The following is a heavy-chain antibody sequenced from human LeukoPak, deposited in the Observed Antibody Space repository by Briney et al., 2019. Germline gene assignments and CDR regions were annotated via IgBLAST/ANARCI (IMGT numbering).Heavy chain of an antibody. D-gene: IGHD2-21*02. CDR3: ARSLVTGLGWYLDL. Sequence: ASETLSLTCTVSGGSISSYYWSWIRQPPGKGLEWIGYIYYSGSTNYNPSLKSRVTISVDTSKNQFSLKLSSVTAADTAVYYCARSLVTGLGWYLDLWGRGTLVTVSS. V-gene: IGHV4-59*08. J-gene: IGHJ2*01. CDR1: GGSISSYY. CDR2: IYYSGST.